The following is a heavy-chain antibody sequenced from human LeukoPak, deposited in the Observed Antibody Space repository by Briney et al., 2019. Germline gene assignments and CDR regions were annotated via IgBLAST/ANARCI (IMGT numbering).Heavy chain of an antibody. J-gene: IGHJ4*02. CDR2: ISAYNGNT. D-gene: IGHD3-22*01. CDR1: GYTFTSYG. V-gene: IGHV1-18*01. CDR3: ARDSGSDYYDSSGYYGY. Sequence: ASVKVSCKASGYTFTSYGISWVRQAPGQGLEWMGWISAYNGNTNYAQKLQGRVTMTTDTSTSTAYMELRSLRPDDTAVYYCARDSGSDYYDSSGYYGYWGQGTLVTVSS.